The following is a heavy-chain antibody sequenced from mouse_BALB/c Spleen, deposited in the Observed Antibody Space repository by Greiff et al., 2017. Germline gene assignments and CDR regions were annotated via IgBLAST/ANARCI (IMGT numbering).Heavy chain of an antibody. V-gene: IGHV1-63*02. D-gene: IGHD1-1*01. J-gene: IGHJ1*01. CDR1: GYTFTNYW. Sequence: VHLVESGAELVRPGTSVKMSCKAAGYTFTNYWIGWVKQRPGHGLEWIGDIYPGGGYTNYNEKFKGKATLTADTSSSTAYMQLSSLTSEDSAIYYCAREFITTVVATPYWYFDVWGAGTTVTVSS. CDR3: AREFITTVVATPYWYFDV. CDR2: IYPGGGYT.